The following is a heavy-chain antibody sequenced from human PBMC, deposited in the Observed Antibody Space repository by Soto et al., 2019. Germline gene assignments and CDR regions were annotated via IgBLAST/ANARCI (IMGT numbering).Heavy chain of an antibody. Sequence: EVQLVESGGGLVKPGGSLRLSCAASGFPFSKAWMSWVRQVPGKGLEWVGRIKSKADGGTTDYAAPVKGRSTISSDDSSNTLYLQMNSLKTEDTAVYYCTKVLGYCSGGNCFTFDYWGQGAVVTVSS. CDR1: GFPFSKAW. V-gene: IGHV3-15*01. J-gene: IGHJ4*02. D-gene: IGHD2-15*01. CDR3: TKVLGYCSGGNCFTFDY. CDR2: IKSKADGGTT.